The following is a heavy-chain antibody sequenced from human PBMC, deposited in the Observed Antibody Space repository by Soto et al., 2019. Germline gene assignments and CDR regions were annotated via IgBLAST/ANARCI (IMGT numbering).Heavy chain of an antibody. Sequence: PGESLKISCQGSGYSFTSYWISWVRQMPGKGLEWMGRIDPSDSYTNYSPSFQGHVTISADKSISTAYLQWSSLKASDTAMYYCARLKEAAGENALPFNYGGQGTRVPVSS. CDR2: IDPSDSYT. J-gene: IGHJ4*02. V-gene: IGHV5-10-1*01. D-gene: IGHD6-25*01. CDR3: ARLKEAAGENALPFNY. CDR1: GYSFTSYW.